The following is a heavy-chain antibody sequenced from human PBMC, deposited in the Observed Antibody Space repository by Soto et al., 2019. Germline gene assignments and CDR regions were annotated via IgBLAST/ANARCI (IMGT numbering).Heavy chain of an antibody. V-gene: IGHV3-30*18. CDR2: ISYDGGNK. CDR1: GFTFSTYG. Sequence: PGGSLRLSCSASGFTFSTYGMHWVRQAPGKGLEWVAVISYDGGNKYYGESVKGRFSISRDNPKNTVYLQMNGLRAEDTAVYYCAKVLGYCSSSTCPREAYYYYGMDVWGPGTTVTVSS. CDR3: AKVLGYCSSSTCPREAYYYYGMDV. J-gene: IGHJ6*02. D-gene: IGHD2-2*03.